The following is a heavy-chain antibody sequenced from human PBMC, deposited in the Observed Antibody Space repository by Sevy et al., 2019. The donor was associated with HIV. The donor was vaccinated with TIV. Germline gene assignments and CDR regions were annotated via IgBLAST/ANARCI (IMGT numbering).Heavy chain of an antibody. CDR3: ANMGRGYYFYFEL. D-gene: IGHD3-3*01. CDR1: GGSFSTSYY. Sequence: KQSQTLSLTCTVSGGSFSTSYYWGWVRQPPGKGPEWIGCIHYSGSTYYNPSLKSRVSISVDTSKNSFSLKLSSVTAADTAVYYCANMGRGYYFYFELWGQGTLVTVSS. J-gene: IGHJ4*02. V-gene: IGHV4-39*02. CDR2: IHYSGST.